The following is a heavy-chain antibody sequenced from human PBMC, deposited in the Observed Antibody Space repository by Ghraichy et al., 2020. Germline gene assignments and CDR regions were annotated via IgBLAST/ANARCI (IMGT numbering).Heavy chain of an antibody. J-gene: IGHJ4*02. D-gene: IGHD4-17*01. CDR1: GFTFSSYS. CDR2: ISSGSSPI. V-gene: IGHV3-48*02. Sequence: GGSLRLSCAASGFTFSSYSMNWVRQAPGKGLEWVSYISSGSSPIYYADSVKGRFTISRDNAKNSLYLQMDSLRDEDTAVYYCARFNYGDYDYWGQGTLVTVSS. CDR3: ARFNYGDYDY.